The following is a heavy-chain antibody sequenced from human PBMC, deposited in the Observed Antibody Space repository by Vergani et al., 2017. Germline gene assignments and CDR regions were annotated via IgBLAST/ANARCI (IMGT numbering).Heavy chain of an antibody. J-gene: IGHJ4*02. V-gene: IGHV1-69*02. CDR1: GATFRSNT. D-gene: IGHD2-2*01. Sequence: QVQLVQSGAEVKKPGSSVKVSCKASGATFRSNTISWVRQVPGQGLEWMGRIIPVLGKTKYAQDFQGRLTITADTSTSTAYMELTSLRSDDTAVYYCARVEGVVVPAAPDYWGQGTLVTVSS. CDR2: IIPVLGKT. CDR3: ARVEGVVVPAAPDY.